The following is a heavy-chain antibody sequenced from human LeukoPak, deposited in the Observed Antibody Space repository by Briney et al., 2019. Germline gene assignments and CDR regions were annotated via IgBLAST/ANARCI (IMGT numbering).Heavy chain of an antibody. Sequence: SETLSLTCTVSGGSISSYYWSWIRQPPGKGLEWIGYIYYSGSTNYNPSLKSRVTISVDTSKNQFSLKLSSMTAADTAVYYCARGHSLRFLEWSTNWNAFDIWGQGTMVTVSS. V-gene: IGHV4-59*01. CDR2: IYYSGST. CDR3: ARGHSLRFLEWSTNWNAFDI. CDR1: GGSISSYY. J-gene: IGHJ3*02. D-gene: IGHD3-3*01.